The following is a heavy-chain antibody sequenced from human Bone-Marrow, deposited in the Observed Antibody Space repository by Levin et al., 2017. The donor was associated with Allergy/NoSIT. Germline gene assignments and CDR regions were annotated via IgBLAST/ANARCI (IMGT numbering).Heavy chain of an antibody. CDR3: ARGKRDYSGYDFSRPDGNYYYYYGMDV. CDR1: GFTFSSYS. V-gene: IGHV3-21*01. CDR2: ISSSSSYI. D-gene: IGHD5-12*01. Sequence: GGSLRLSCAASGFTFSSYSMNWVRQAPGKGLEWVSSISSSSSYIYYADSVKGRFTISRDNAKNSLYLQMNSLRAEDTAVYYCARGKRDYSGYDFSRPDGNYYYYYGMDVWGQGTTVTVSS. J-gene: IGHJ6*02.